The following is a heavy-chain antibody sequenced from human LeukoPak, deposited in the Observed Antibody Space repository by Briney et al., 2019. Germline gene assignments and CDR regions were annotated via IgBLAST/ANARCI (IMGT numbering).Heavy chain of an antibody. CDR2: IYYSGST. CDR3: ARHSSSTSSEVDY. Sequence: PSEILSLTCTVSGGSISSSSYYWGWIRQPPGKGLEWIGSIYYSGSTYYNPSLKSRVTISVDTSKNQFSLKLSSVTAADTAVYYCARHSSSTSSEVDYWGQGTLVTVSS. CDR1: GGSISSSSYY. D-gene: IGHD2-2*01. V-gene: IGHV4-39*01. J-gene: IGHJ4*02.